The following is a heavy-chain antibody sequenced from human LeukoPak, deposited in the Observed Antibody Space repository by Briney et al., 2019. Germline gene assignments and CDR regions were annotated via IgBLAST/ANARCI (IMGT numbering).Heavy chain of an antibody. CDR2: IYTSGST. J-gene: IGHJ5*02. D-gene: IGHD2-2*03. CDR1: GGSISSYY. V-gene: IGHV4-4*07. Sequence: SETLSLTCTVSGGSISSYYWSWIRQPAGKGLEWIGRIYTSGSTNYNPSLKSRVTMSVDTSKNQFSLKLSSVTAADTAVYYCARVDIVVVPAAIDPWGQGTLVTVPS. CDR3: ARVDIVVVPAAIDP.